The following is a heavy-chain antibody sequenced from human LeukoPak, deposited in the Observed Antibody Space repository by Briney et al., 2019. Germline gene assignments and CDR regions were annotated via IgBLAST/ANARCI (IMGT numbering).Heavy chain of an antibody. CDR1: GFTFSSYG. Sequence: GGSLRLSCAASGFTFSSYGMHWVRQAPGKGLEWVALIWYDGSNKYYTDSVKGRLTVSRDNSKNTLYLQMNSLRAEDTAIYYCAREGPRGNSQFDYWGQGTLVTVSS. CDR2: IWYDGSNK. D-gene: IGHD2/OR15-2a*01. V-gene: IGHV3-33*01. J-gene: IGHJ4*02. CDR3: AREGPRGNSQFDY.